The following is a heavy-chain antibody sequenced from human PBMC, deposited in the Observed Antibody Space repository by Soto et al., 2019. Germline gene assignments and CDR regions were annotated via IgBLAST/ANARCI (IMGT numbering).Heavy chain of an antibody. Sequence: GGSLRLSCAASGFSFSSYAMSWVRQAPGKGLEWVSLISGPASTTYYADSVKGRFTISRDNSENTVNLQMHSLRAEDTAVYFCARGFYAGKSNWFESSGQGTHVTVSS. J-gene: IGHJ5*01. V-gene: IGHV3-23*01. D-gene: IGHD4-17*01. CDR1: GFSFSSYA. CDR3: ARGFYAGKSNWFES. CDR2: ISGPASTT.